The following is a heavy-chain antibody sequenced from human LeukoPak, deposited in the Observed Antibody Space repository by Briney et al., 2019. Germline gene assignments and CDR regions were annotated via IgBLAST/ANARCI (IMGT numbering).Heavy chain of an antibody. CDR1: GGTFSSYA. CDR2: IIPIFGTA. V-gene: IGHV1-69*13. CDR3: ARAPSVLMGAAIYYYMDV. D-gene: IGHD2-15*01. J-gene: IGHJ6*03. Sequence: GASVKVSCKASGGTFSSYAISWVRQAPGQGLEWMGGIIPIFGTANYAQKFQGRVTITADESTSTAYMELSSLRSEDTAVYYCARAPSVLMGAAIYYYMDVWGKGTTVTISS.